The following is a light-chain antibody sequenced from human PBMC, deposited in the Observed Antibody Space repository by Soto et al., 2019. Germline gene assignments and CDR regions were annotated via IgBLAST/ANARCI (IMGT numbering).Light chain of an antibody. CDR3: QQSYSTPYT. CDR1: QSISSY. J-gene: IGKJ2*01. CDR2: ASF. V-gene: IGKV1-39*01. Sequence: DIQMTQSPSSLSVSVGDRVTITCRASQSISSYLNWYQQKPGKAPKLLIYASFNLQSGVPSRFNGSGSGTDFTLTISSLQPEDFATYYCQQSYSTPYTFGHGTKREIK.